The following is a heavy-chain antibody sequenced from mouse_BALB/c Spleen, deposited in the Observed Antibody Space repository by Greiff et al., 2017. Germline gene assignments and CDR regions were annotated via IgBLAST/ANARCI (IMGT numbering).Heavy chain of an antibody. V-gene: IGHV1-7*01. CDR3: ARGDFDY. J-gene: IGHJ2*01. Sequence: QVHVKQSGAELAKPGASVKMSCKASGYTFTSYWMHWVKQRPGQGLEWIGYINPSTGYTEYNQKFKDKATLTADKSSSTAYMQLSSLTSGDSAVYYCARGDFDYWGQGTTLTVSS. CDR2: INPSTGYT. CDR1: GYTFTSYW.